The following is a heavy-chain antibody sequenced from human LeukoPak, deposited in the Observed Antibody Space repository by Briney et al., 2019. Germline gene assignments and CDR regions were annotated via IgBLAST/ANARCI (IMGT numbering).Heavy chain of an antibody. CDR2: IWYDGSNK. D-gene: IGHD3-22*01. V-gene: IGHV3-33*01. CDR3: ARDSRQDYYDSSGYLWFAFDI. J-gene: IGHJ3*02. Sequence: PGRSLRLSCAASGFTFSSYGMHWVRQAPGKGLEWVAVIWYDGSNKYYADSVKGRFTISRDNSKNTLYLQMNSLRAEDTAVYYCARDSRQDYYDSSGYLWFAFDIWGQGTMVTVSS. CDR1: GFTFSSYG.